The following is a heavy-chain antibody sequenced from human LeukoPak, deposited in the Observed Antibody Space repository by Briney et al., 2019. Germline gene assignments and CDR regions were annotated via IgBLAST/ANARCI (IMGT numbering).Heavy chain of an antibody. V-gene: IGHV1-46*01. CDR2: INPSGGST. CDR1: GYTFTSYY. Sequence: GASVKVSCKASGYTFTSYYMHWVRQAPGQGLEWMGKINPSGGSTSYAQKFQGRVTMTRDTSTSTVYMELSSLRSEDTAVYYCARDLMNIAQLWSRFDYWGQGTLVTVSS. CDR3: ARDLMNIAQLWSRFDY. J-gene: IGHJ4*02. D-gene: IGHD5-18*01.